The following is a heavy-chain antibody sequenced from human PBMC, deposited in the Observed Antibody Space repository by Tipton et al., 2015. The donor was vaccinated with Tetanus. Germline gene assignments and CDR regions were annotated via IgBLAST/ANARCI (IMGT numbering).Heavy chain of an antibody. V-gene: IGHV4-34*01. CDR3: ARVPYYGSGGKTDY. CDR2: INHSGST. J-gene: IGHJ4*02. Sequence: LRLSCAVYGGSFSGYYWSWIRQPPGKGLEWIGEINHSGSTNYNPSLKSRVTISVDTSKNQFSLKLSSVTAADTAVYYCARVPYYGSGGKTDYWGQGTLVAVSS. D-gene: IGHD3-10*01. CDR1: GGSFSGYY.